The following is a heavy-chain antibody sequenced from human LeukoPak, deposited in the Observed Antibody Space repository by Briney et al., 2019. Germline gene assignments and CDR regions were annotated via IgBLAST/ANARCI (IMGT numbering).Heavy chain of an antibody. J-gene: IGHJ6*03. V-gene: IGHV3-11*04. Sequence: TAGGSLRLCCEASGFLFSYYYMAWIRQAPGKGLDWISTIKGTGLTTYYADSLKGRVTISRDNDKNSLFLQMSSLRADDTAIYYCARAGGLRYMDVWGKGTAVTVSS. CDR1: GFLFSYYY. CDR2: IKGTGLTT. CDR3: ARAGGLRYMDV.